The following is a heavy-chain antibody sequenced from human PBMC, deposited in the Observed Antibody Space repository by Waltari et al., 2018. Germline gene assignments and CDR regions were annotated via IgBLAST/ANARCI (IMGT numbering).Heavy chain of an antibody. CDR1: GFTFSSYA. J-gene: IGHJ4*02. Sequence: EVQLLESGGGLVQPGGSLRLSCAASGFTFSSYAMSWVRQAPGKGLDWVAVIYRSGTTIYADSAKGRFTISRDNSENSVYLQMSSLRLDDTAVYHCVKGKYYYESWGYDPMDHWGQGTLVTVSS. V-gene: IGHV3-23*05. D-gene: IGHD3-22*01. CDR2: IYRSGTT. CDR3: VKGKYYYESWGYDPMDH.